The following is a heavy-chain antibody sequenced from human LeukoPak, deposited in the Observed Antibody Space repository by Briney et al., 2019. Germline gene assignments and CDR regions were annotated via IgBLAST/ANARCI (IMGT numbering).Heavy chain of an antibody. CDR3: AGRAHLGMPI. V-gene: IGHV4-59*05. Sequence: SETLSLTCTVSGGSISSYYWSWIRQPLGKGLEWLGSWYYDGRTFYNPSLQSRVTVSVDTSKNQFSLRLTSLSAADTAVYYCAGRAHLGMPIWGQGTVVTVSS. J-gene: IGHJ3*02. CDR1: GGSISSYY. CDR2: WYYDGRT. D-gene: IGHD2-2*01.